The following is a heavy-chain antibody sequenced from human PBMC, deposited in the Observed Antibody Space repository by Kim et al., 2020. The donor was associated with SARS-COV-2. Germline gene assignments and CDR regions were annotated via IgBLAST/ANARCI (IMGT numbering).Heavy chain of an antibody. J-gene: IGHJ4*02. CDR2: IA. V-gene: IGHV1-69*02. CDR3: ATLWFGELMY. Sequence: IANYAQKFQGRVTITADKSTSTAYMELSSLRSEDTAVYYCATLWFGELMYWGQGTLVTVSS. D-gene: IGHD3-10*01.